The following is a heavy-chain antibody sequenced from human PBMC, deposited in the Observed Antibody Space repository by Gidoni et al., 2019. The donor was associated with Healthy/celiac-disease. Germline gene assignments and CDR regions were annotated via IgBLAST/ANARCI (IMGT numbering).Heavy chain of an antibody. J-gene: IGHJ4*02. V-gene: IGHV3-33*01. CDR3: ARMGRYSLDY. Sequence: QAPGKGLEWVAVIWYDGSNKYYADSVKGRFTISRDNSKNTLYLQMNSLRAEDTAVYYCARMGRYSLDYWGQGTLVTVSS. D-gene: IGHD6-13*01. CDR2: IWYDGSNK.